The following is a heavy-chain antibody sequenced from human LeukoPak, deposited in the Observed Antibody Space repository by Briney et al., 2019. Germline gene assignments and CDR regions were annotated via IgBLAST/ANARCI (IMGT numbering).Heavy chain of an antibody. J-gene: IGHJ6*04. V-gene: IGHV3-23*01. CDR1: GFTFSSYA. CDR3: AKDQAAGPRVYYYAMDV. D-gene: IGHD6-19*01. Sequence: GGSLRLSCAASGFTFSSYAMSWVRQAPGKGLEWVSAISGSGGSTYYADSVKGRFTISRDNSKNTLYLQMNSLRAEDTAVYYCAKDQAAGPRVYYYAMDVWGKGTTVTVSS. CDR2: ISGSGGST.